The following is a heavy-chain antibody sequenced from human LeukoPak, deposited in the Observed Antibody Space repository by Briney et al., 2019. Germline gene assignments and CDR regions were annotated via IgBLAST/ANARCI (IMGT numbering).Heavy chain of an antibody. CDR1: GYTFTSHG. V-gene: IGHV1-18*01. D-gene: IGHD6-19*01. CDR2: ISVYNGHT. J-gene: IGHJ4*02. Sequence: GASVKVSCKASGYTFTSHGISWVRQAPGQGLEWMGWISVYNGHTKYAQKLQGRVTMTTDTSTSTAYMELRSLRSDDTAVYYCARGVAVAGTGGSYWGQGTLVTVSS. CDR3: ARGVAVAGTGGSY.